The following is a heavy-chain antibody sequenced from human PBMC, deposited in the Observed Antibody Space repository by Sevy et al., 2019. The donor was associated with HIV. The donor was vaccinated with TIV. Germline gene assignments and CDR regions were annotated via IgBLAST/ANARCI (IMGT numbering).Heavy chain of an antibody. CDR2: ISGSGGST. Sequence: GGSLRLSCAASAFTFSSYAMSWVRQAPGKGLEWVSAISGSGGSTYYADSVKGRFTISRDNSKNTLYLQMNSLRAEDTAVYYCAKEGGRGYSYGLSPQYFDYWGQGTLVTVSS. J-gene: IGHJ4*02. V-gene: IGHV3-23*01. CDR3: AKEGGRGYSYGLSPQYFDY. D-gene: IGHD5-18*01. CDR1: AFTFSSYA.